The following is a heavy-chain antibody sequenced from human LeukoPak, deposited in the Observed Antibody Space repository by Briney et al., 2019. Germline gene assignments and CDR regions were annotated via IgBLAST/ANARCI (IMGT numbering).Heavy chain of an antibody. V-gene: IGHV4-39*02. Sequence: PSETLSLTCAVSGASISGSGYYLGWIRQPPGKGLEWIGQINQSGGTRYNPSLNSRVTISLDTSKNHFSLGLSSVTAADTAVYYCARVRFLDWQNKYYYYYYMDVWGKGTTVTVSS. D-gene: IGHD3/OR15-3a*01. CDR1: GASISGSGYY. CDR2: INQSGGT. J-gene: IGHJ6*03. CDR3: ARVRFLDWQNKYYYYYYMDV.